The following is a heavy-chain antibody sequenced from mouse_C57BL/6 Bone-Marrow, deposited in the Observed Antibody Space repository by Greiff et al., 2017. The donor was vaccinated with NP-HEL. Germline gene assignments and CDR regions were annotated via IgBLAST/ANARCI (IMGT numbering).Heavy chain of an antibody. CDR2: ISSGSSTI. CDR1: GFTFSDYG. CDR3: ARVSPYYAMDY. V-gene: IGHV5-17*01. Sequence: EVQRVESGGGLVKPGGSLKLSCAASGFTFSDYGMHWVRQAPEKGLEWVAYISSGSSTIYYADTVKGRFTISRDNAKNTLFLQMPSLRSEDTAMYYCARVSPYYAMDYWGQGTSVTVSS. J-gene: IGHJ4*01.